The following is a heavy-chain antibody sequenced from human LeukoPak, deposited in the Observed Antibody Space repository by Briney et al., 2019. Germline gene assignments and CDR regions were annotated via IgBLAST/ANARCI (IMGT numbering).Heavy chain of an antibody. D-gene: IGHD6-13*01. V-gene: IGHV3-23*01. CDR1: GFTFSSFS. Sequence: GGSLSLSCAVSGFTFSSFSMSWVRQAPGGGLEWVSAISSSGGSTNYADSVKGRFTISRDNSKNTLYLQMNSQRAEDTAVYYCAKWGTSSWSYYYYGMAVWGKRTTVTVSS. CDR3: AKWGTSSWSYYYYGMAV. CDR2: ISSSGGST. J-gene: IGHJ6*04.